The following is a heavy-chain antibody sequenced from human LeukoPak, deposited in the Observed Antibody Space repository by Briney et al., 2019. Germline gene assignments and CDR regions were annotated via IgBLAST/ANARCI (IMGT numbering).Heavy chain of an antibody. J-gene: IGHJ4*02. CDR1: GYTFTVYS. CDR3: ARDNYNWGNDF. D-gene: IGHD3-16*01. V-gene: IGHV1-2*02. Sequence: ASVKVSCKASGYTFTVYSIHWLRQAPGQGLEWMGWINPNSGGTNYAQKFHGRVTMTRDTSISTVYMELSRLRYDDTAVYFCARDNYNWGNDFWGQGTLVTASS. CDR2: INPNSGGT.